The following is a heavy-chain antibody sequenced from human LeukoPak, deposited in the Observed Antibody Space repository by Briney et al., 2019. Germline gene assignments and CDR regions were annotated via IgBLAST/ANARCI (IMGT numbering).Heavy chain of an antibody. J-gene: IGHJ4*02. D-gene: IGHD3-22*01. Sequence: PSETLSLTCAVYGGSFSGYYWSWIRQPPGKGLEWIGSINYSGNTYYNPSLKSRVTISVDTSKNQFSLRLSSVTAADTAVYYCARYYSDSSAYYTVYWGQGTLVTVSS. CDR1: GGSFSGYY. CDR3: ARYYSDSSAYYTVY. CDR2: INYSGNT. V-gene: IGHV4-34*01.